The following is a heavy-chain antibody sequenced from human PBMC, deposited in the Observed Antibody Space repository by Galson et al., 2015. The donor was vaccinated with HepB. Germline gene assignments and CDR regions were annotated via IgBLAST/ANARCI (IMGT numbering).Heavy chain of an antibody. V-gene: IGHV1-69*10. CDR1: GGTFSSYA. J-gene: IGHJ6*03. Sequence: SVKVSCKASGGTFSSYAISWVRQAPGQGLEWMGGIIPILGIANYAQKFQGRVTITADKSTSTAYMELSSLRSEDTAVYYCARGVMTTLPRYYYYYMDVWGKGTTVTVSS. CDR2: IIPILGIA. CDR3: ARGVMTTLPRYYYYYMDV. D-gene: IGHD3-22*01.